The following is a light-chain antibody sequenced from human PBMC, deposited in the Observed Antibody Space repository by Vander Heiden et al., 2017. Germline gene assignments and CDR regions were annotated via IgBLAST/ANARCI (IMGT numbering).Light chain of an antibody. V-gene: IGKV3-20*01. CDR3: QQDGTSPVT. CDR1: QNVNSNF. J-gene: IGKJ5*01. Sequence: EIVLTHSPDTLSLSPGDRATLSCRASQNVNSNFLAWYQQKPGQAPRLLMSGTSTRATGVPDRFSGGGSGTDFTLTVNRLESEDCAVYFCQQDGTSPVTFGQGTRLELK. CDR2: GTS.